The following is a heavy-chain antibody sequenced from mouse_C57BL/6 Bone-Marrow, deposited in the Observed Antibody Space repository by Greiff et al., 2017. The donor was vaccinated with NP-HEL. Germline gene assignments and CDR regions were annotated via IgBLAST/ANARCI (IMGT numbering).Heavy chain of an antibody. D-gene: IGHD1-1*01. V-gene: IGHV1-81*01. CDR2: IYPRSGNT. CDR3: ARNYGSSYDSDY. CDR1: GYTFTSYG. Sequence: QVQLKESGAELARPGASVKLSCKASGYTFTSYGISWVKQRTGQGLEWIGEIYPRSGNTYYNEKFKGKATLTADKSSSTAYMELRSLTSEDSAVYFCARNYGSSYDSDYWGQGTTLTVSS. J-gene: IGHJ2*01.